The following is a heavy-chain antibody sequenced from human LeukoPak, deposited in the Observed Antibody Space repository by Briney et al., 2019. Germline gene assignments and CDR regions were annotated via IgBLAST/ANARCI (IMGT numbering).Heavy chain of an antibody. Sequence: SVKVSCKASGGTFSSYAISWVRQALGQGLEWMGRIIPILGIANYAQKFQGRVTITADKSTSTAYMELSSLRSEDTAVYYCAREDEVGAIDYWGQGTLVTVSS. J-gene: IGHJ4*02. CDR2: IIPILGIA. D-gene: IGHD1-26*01. V-gene: IGHV1-69*04. CDR1: GGTFSSYA. CDR3: AREDEVGAIDY.